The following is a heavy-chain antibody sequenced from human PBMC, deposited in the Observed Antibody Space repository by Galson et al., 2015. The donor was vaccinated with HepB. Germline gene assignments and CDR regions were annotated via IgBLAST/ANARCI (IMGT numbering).Heavy chain of an antibody. V-gene: IGHV1-24*01. CDR3: ATEKTPYSSSWTHRWRAFDI. Sequence: SVKVSCKVSGYTLTELSMHWVRQAPGKGLEWMGGFDPEDGETIYAQKFQGRVTMTEDTSTDTAYMELSSLRSEDTAVYYCATEKTPYSSSWTHRWRAFDIWGQGTMVTVSS. J-gene: IGHJ3*02. CDR1: GYTLTELS. D-gene: IGHD6-13*01. CDR2: FDPEDGET.